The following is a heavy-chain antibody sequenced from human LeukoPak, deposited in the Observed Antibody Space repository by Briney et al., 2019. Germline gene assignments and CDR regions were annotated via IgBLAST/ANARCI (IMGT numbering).Heavy chain of an antibody. D-gene: IGHD3-22*01. V-gene: IGHV1-2*02. CDR3: VTNYYDSSGLYFDAFHI. CDR1: GYTFTGYN. Sequence: GASVKVSCKASGYTFTGYNIHWVRQAPGQGLEWMGWINPNSGGTNYAQKFQGRVTMTRDTSISTAYMQLSRLRSDDTAVYYCVTNYYDSSGLYFDAFHIWGQGTMVTVSS. J-gene: IGHJ3*02. CDR2: INPNSGGT.